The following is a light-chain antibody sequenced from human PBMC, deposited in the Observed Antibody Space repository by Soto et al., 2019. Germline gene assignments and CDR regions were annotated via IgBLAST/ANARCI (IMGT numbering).Light chain of an antibody. Sequence: EIVLTQSPATLSLSPGERATLSCRASQSVSSYLAWYQQKPGQAPRLLIYDASNRATRIPARFSGSGSGTDSTLTISSPEPEDFAVYYCQQRSNWPRMYTFGQGTKLEIK. CDR1: QSVSSY. J-gene: IGKJ2*01. V-gene: IGKV3-11*01. CDR2: DAS. CDR3: QQRSNWPRMYT.